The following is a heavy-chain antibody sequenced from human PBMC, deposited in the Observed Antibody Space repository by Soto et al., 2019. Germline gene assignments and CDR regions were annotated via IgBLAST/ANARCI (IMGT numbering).Heavy chain of an antibody. D-gene: IGHD3-22*01. CDR1: GDIFTSYG. CDR2: ISAYNGNT. J-gene: IGHJ5*02. V-gene: IGHV1-18*01. Sequence: QVQLVQSGAEVKKPGASVKVSCKASGDIFTSYGISWVRQAPGQGLEWMGWISAYNGNTNYAQKFQGRVTMTTDTSTSTAYMELRSLRADDTAVYYCERDQEGITMIVGGTWGQGTLVTVSS. CDR3: ERDQEGITMIVGGT.